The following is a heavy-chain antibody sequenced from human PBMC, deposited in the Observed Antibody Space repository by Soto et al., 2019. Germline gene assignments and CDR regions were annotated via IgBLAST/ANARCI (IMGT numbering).Heavy chain of an antibody. CDR3: AKNLPRTGRFDY. Sequence: LSLTVSLSGASITSTTYFWAWIRQPPGKGLEWVRSIYYSGKTHYNPSLKSRTTISVDRSRNQFSLQVSSVTASDTAVYYCAKNLPRTGRFDYWGQGTVVTVSS. CDR2: IYYSGKT. V-gene: IGHV4-39*01. CDR1: GASITSTTYF. J-gene: IGHJ4*02.